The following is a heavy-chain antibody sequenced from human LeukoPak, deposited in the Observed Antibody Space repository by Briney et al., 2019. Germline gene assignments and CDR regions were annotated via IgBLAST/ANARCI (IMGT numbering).Heavy chain of an antibody. D-gene: IGHD2-15*01. CDR2: INPSGGST. V-gene: IGHV1-46*01. CDR1: GYTFTRYY. Sequence: GASVKVSCKASGYTFTRYYMHWVRQAPGQGLEWMGIINPSGGSTTYAQKFQGRLTMARDTSTSTVYMELSSLRSEDTAVYYCARGGDIVVVVAATPTPYDYWGQGTLVTVSS. CDR3: ARGGDIVVVVAATPTPYDY. J-gene: IGHJ4*02.